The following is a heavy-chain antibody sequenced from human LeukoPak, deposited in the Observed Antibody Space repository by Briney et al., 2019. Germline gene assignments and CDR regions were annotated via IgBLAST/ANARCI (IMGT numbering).Heavy chain of an antibody. D-gene: IGHD3-10*01. J-gene: IGHJ4*02. CDR2: ISWNSGSI. V-gene: IGHV3-9*01. CDR1: GFTFDDYA. CDR3: AKGLQWYYFDY. Sequence: PGRSLRFSCAASGFTFDDYAMRWVRQAPGKGLEWVSGISWNSGSIGYADSVKGRFTISRDNAKNSLYLQMNSLRAEDTALYYCAKGLQWYYFDYWGQGTLVTVSS.